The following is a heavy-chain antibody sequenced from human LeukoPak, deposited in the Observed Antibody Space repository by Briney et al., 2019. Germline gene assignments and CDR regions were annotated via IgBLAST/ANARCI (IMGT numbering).Heavy chain of an antibody. Sequence: PSETLSLTCTVSGGSIGDYYWSWIREPPGKGLEWIGYLYYSRNTNYSPSLKSRVTISADTSKNQVYLKLRSVTAADTAVYYCVRDLWGASGTQYWGQGTQVIVSS. CDR3: VRDLWGASGTQY. J-gene: IGHJ4*02. V-gene: IGHV4-59*01. CDR2: LYYSRNT. D-gene: IGHD7-27*01. CDR1: GGSIGDYY.